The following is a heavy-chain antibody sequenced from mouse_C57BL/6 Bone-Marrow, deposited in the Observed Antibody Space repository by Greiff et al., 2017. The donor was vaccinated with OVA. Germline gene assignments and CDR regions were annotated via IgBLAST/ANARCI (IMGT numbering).Heavy chain of an antibody. CDR3: ARWKGWLRRFAY. V-gene: IGHV1-64*01. CDR2: IHPNSGST. D-gene: IGHD2-2*01. CDR1: GYTFTSYW. J-gene: IGHJ3*01. Sequence: QVQLQQPGAELVKPGASVKLSCKASGYTFTSYWMHWVKQRPGQGLEWIGMIHPNSGSTNYNEKFKSTATLTVDKSSGTSYMQISSLTSEDSAVYSGARWKGWLRRFAYWGQGTLVTVSA.